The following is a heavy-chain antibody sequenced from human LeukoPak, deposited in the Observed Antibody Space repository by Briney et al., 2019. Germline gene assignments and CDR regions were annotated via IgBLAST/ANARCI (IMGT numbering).Heavy chain of an antibody. V-gene: IGHV1-46*01. Sequence: ASVNVSCTASGYTFTSYYMHWARQAPRQGIEWMGIINPSGGSTSYAQKFQGRVTMTRDTSTSTVYMERSSLRSEDTAVYYCARDYCDSSGAPAGLDYWGQGTLVTVSS. CDR3: ARDYCDSSGAPAGLDY. CDR1: GYTFTSYY. J-gene: IGHJ4*02. CDR2: INPSGGST. D-gene: IGHD3-22*01.